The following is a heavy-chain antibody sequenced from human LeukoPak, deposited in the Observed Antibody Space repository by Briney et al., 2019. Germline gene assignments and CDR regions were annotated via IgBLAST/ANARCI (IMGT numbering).Heavy chain of an antibody. V-gene: IGHV1-24*01. CDR3: ATVKASYFDSTGYYFDY. D-gene: IGHD3-22*01. CDR1: GYTLTEVS. J-gene: IGHJ4*02. Sequence: ASVTVSCKVSGYTLTEVSMHWVRQAPGKGLEWMGGFDPEEGETIYAQKFQGRVTMTEDTSADTAYMELSSLRSEDTAVYYCATVKASYFDSTGYYFDYWGQGTLVTVSS. CDR2: FDPEEGET.